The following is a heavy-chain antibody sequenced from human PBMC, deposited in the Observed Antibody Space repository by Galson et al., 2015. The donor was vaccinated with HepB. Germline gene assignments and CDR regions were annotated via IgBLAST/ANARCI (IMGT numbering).Heavy chain of an antibody. D-gene: IGHD1/OR15-1a*01. CDR1: GGSISSRSYY. CDR3: ARHRLITTPLGRTWFDP. CDR2: IYYNGST. J-gene: IGHJ5*02. V-gene: IGHV4-39*01. Sequence: SETLSLTCTVSGGSISSRSYYWGWIRQPPGKGLEWIGSIYYNGSTDYNPSLKSRVTISVDTSKNHFFLKLSSVTAADTAVFYCARHRLITTPLGRTWFDPWGQGTRVTVSS.